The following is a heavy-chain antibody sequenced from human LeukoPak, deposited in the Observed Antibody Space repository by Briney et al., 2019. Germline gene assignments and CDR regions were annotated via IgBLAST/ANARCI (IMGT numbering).Heavy chain of an antibody. Sequence: PSETLSLACTVSGGSISTYYWTWIRQPAGKGLEWIGRFSTSGIANYNPSLKSRVTMSVDTSKNQFSLKLSSVTAADTAVYYCARGQNDYYDSSGYYSYYYYYMDVWGKGTTATVSS. CDR2: FSTSGIA. CDR3: ARGQNDYYDSSGYYSYYYYYMDV. V-gene: IGHV4-4*07. J-gene: IGHJ6*03. CDR1: GGSISTYY. D-gene: IGHD3-22*01.